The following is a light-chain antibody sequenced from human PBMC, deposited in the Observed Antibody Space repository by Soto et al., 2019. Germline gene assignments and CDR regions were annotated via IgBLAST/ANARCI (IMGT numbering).Light chain of an antibody. CDR2: GAS. Sequence: EIVMTPSPATLSVSPGERAILSCRARQSVSSNLAWYQQTPGQAPRLLIYGASTRATGIPDRFSGSGSGTDFTLTISRLEPEDFAVYYCQQYGSSEITFGQGTRLEIK. J-gene: IGKJ5*01. V-gene: IGKV3-15*01. CDR3: QQYGSSEIT. CDR1: QSVSSN.